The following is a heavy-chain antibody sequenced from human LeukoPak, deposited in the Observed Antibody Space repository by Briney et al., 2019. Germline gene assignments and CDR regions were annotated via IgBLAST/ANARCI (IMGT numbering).Heavy chain of an antibody. CDR3: ARSPYSSSSGIDY. Sequence: GGSLRLSCAASGFTFSSYWMSWVRQAPGKGLEWVANIKQDGSEKYYVDSVKGRFTISRDNAKNSLYLQMNSLRAEDTAVYYCARSPYSSSSGIDYWGQGTLVTVSS. V-gene: IGHV3-7*01. CDR2: IKQDGSEK. J-gene: IGHJ4*02. D-gene: IGHD6-6*01. CDR1: GFTFSSYW.